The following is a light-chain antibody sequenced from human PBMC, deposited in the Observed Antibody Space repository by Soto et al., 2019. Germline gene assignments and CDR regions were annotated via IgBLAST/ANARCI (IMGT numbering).Light chain of an antibody. CDR2: WAS. CDR3: QQYCTTPWT. V-gene: IGKV4-1*01. Sequence: DIVMTQYPDSLDVSLGERATINCKSSQSVFDSSKNKNFLAWYQQKPGQPPKLLIYWASARESGVPDRFSGSESGTDFTLTISSLQAEDVAVYYCQQYCTTPWTFGQGTKVEVK. CDR1: QSVFDSSKNKNF. J-gene: IGKJ1*01.